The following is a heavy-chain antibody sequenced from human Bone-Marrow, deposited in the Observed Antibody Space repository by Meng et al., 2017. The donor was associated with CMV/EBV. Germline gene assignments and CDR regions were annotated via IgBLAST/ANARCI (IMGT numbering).Heavy chain of an antibody. CDR1: GYTLTDYY. Sequence: SVKVSCKASGYTLTDYYLHWVRQAPGQGLEWMGWINPNSGGTNYAQKFQGRVTMTRDTSISTAYMELSRLRSDDTAVYYCTGGDVDTAMDVWGQGNAGHLLL. J-gene: IGHJ6*02. CDR3: TGGDVDTAMDV. V-gene: IGHV1-2*02. D-gene: IGHD5-18*01. CDR2: INPNSGGT.